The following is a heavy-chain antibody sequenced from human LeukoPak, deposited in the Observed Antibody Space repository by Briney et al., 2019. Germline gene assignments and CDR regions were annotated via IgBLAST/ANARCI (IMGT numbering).Heavy chain of an antibody. CDR2: IFHDGTT. CDR3: VRDSSGTLAFDG. D-gene: IGHD3-22*01. Sequence: SETLSLTCTVSGYAISSGYYWGWIRRPPGKGLEWIAKIFHDGTTHYNPSLKSRLTISVDTSRNDFSLRLNSVTASDTAIYYCVRDSSGTLAFDGWGQGTMVTVSS. J-gene: IGHJ3*01. CDR1: GYAISSGYY. V-gene: IGHV4-38-2*02.